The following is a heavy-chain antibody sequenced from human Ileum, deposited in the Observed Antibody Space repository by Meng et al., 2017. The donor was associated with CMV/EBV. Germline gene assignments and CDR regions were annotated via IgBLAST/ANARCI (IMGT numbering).Heavy chain of an antibody. V-gene: IGHV4-4*02. Sequence: VSGGSISRANWWTWGRQTPGKGLEWIGEVYRGGNAMYNPSLQSRLTISVDDSTNQVSLRLRSVTAADTAMYYCTTGSVYSPPGQFHQWGQGTLVTVSS. D-gene: IGHD5/OR15-5a*01. J-gene: IGHJ4*02. CDR1: GGSISRANW. CDR2: VYRGGNA. CDR3: TTGSVYSPPGQFHQ.